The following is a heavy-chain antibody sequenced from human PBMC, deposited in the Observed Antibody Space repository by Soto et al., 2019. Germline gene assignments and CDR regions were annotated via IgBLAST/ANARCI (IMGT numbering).Heavy chain of an antibody. J-gene: IGHJ4*02. CDR2: LYHSGAT. D-gene: IGHD5-12*01. CDR1: GYSISSGSY. CDR3: AREVMVATFDY. Sequence: SETLSLTCDVSGYSISSGSYWGWIRQPPGKGLEWIGTLYHSGATYYSPSLKSRVTLSVDTSKNHLSPKLSSVTAADTAVYYCAREVMVATFDYWGQGALVTVSS. V-gene: IGHV4-38-2*02.